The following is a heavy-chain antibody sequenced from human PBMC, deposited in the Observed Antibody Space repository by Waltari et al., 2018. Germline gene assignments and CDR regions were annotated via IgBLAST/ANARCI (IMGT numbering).Heavy chain of an antibody. CDR2: ISYSGST. D-gene: IGHD6-19*01. CDR1: GGSINNYY. CDR3: ARDSSGYRSGWYNFDC. J-gene: IGHJ4*02. V-gene: IGHV4-59*01. Sequence: QVQLQESGPGLVKPSETLSLTCTVSGGSINNYYWSWIRQPPGKGLEWIGYISYSGSTNYTPSLKLRVTISVDTSKNQFSLKLSSVTAADTAVYYCARDSSGYRSGWYNFDCWGQGTLVTVSS.